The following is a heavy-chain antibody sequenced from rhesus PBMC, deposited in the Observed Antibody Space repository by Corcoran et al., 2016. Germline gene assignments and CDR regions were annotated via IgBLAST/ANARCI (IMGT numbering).Heavy chain of an antibody. CDR3: ARDVAAPTDRYYFDY. D-gene: IGHD6-31*01. CDR1: GYSISSNY. J-gene: IGHJ4*01. Sequence: QVQLQESGPGLVKPSETLSLTCAVSGYSISSNYWNWVRQPPGKGLEWIGSIYGTGGSNYLNPSLKSRVHLSVDTSKNQFSLRLTCVTAADSAVYYCARDVAAPTDRYYFDYWGQGVLVTVSS. CDR2: IYGTGGSN. V-gene: IGHV4S14*01.